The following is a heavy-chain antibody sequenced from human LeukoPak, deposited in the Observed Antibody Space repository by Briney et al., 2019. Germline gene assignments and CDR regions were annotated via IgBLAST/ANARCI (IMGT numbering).Heavy chain of an antibody. J-gene: IGHJ3*02. CDR1: GGSISSYY. Sequence: SETLSLTCTVSGGSISSYYWSWIRQPPGKGLEWIGYIYYSGSTNYNPSLKSRVTISVDKSKNQFSLKLSSVTAADTAVYYCARDKREPRYAFDIWGQGTMVTVSS. CDR3: ARDKREPRYAFDI. V-gene: IGHV4-59*12. CDR2: IYYSGST. D-gene: IGHD1-26*01.